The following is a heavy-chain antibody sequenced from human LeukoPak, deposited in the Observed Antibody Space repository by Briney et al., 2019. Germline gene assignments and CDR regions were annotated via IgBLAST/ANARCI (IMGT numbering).Heavy chain of an antibody. V-gene: IGHV3-30*19. Sequence: GGSLRLSCAASTFTFRTYGMHWVRQAPGKGLEWVAVISYDGSNKYYADSVKGRLTISRDNSKNTLYLQMNSLRAEDTAVYYCARRWSFDYWGQGALVTVSS. CDR1: TFTFRTYG. CDR2: ISYDGSNK. D-gene: IGHD6-13*01. J-gene: IGHJ4*02. CDR3: ARRWSFDY.